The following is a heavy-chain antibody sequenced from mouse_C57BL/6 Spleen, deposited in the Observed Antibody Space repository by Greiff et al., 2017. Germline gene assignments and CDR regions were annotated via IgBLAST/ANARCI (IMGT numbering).Heavy chain of an antibody. CDR2: ISSGGSYT. D-gene: IGHD2-3*01. Sequence: EVQVVESGGDLVKPGGSLKLSCAASGFTFSSYGMSWVRQTPDKRLEWVATISSGGSYTYYPDSVKGRFTISRDNAKNTLYLQMSSLKSEDTAMYYCARGGYYGEGVAYWGQGTLVTVSA. J-gene: IGHJ3*01. CDR3: ARGGYYGEGVAY. CDR1: GFTFSSYG. V-gene: IGHV5-6*01.